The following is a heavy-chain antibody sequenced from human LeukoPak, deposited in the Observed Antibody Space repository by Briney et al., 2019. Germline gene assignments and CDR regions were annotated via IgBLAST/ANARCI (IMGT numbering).Heavy chain of an antibody. J-gene: IGHJ3*02. D-gene: IGHD2-15*01. V-gene: IGHV1-69*05. CDR1: GGTFSSYA. Sequence: ASVKVSCKASGGTFSSYAISWVRQAPGQELEWMGRIIPIFGTANYAQKFQGRVTITTDESTSTAYMELSSLRSEDTAVYYCANRIPGHPAEDAFDIWGQGTMVTVSS. CDR2: IIPIFGTA. CDR3: ANRIPGHPAEDAFDI.